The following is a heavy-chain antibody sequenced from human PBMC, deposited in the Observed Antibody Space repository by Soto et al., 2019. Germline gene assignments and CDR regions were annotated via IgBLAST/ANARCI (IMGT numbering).Heavy chain of an antibody. J-gene: IGHJ6*02. Sequence: QVQLQESGPGLVKPSQTLSLTCTVSGGSISSGGYYWSWIRQHPGKGLEWIGYIYYSGSTYYNPSLKSRVTISVATSKNQFSLKLSSVTAADTAVYYCARRNWGGYYYGMDVWGQGTTVTVSS. CDR2: IYYSGST. CDR1: GGSISSGGYY. V-gene: IGHV4-31*03. D-gene: IGHD7-27*01. CDR3: ARRNWGGYYYGMDV.